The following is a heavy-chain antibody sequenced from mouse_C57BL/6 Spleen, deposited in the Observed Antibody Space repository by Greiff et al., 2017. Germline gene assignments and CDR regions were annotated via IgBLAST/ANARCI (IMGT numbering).Heavy chain of an antibody. Sequence: EVQLQQSGPELVKPGASVKMSCKASGYTFTDYNMHWVKQSHGNSLEWIGYINPNNGGTSYNQKFKGKATLTVDKSSSTAYMELRSLTSEGYAVYSCAYGTSYGGDYWGQGTTLTVSS. CDR2: INPNNGGT. CDR1: GYTFTDYN. D-gene: IGHD1-1*01. CDR3: AYGTSYGGDY. J-gene: IGHJ2*01. V-gene: IGHV1-22*01.